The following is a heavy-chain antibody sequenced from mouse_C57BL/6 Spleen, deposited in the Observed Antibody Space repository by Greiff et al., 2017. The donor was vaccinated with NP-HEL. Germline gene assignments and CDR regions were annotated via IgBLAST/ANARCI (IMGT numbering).Heavy chain of an antibody. CDR3: ARGGLRRTGYYFDY. CDR1: GYSITSGYD. CDR2: ISYSGST. J-gene: IGHJ2*01. V-gene: IGHV3-1*01. D-gene: IGHD2-4*01. Sequence: EVKLQESGPGMVKPSQSLSLTCTVTGYSITSGYDWHWIRHFPGNKLEWMGYISYSGSTNYNPSLKSRISITHDTSKNHFFLKLNSVTTEDTATYYCARGGLRRTGYYFDYWGQGTTLTVSS.